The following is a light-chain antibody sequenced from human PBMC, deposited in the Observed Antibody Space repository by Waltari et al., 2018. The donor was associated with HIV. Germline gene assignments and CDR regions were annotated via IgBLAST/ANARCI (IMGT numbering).Light chain of an antibody. CDR3: ATWDDTLSGPV. CDR1: ISNIGSNS. J-gene: IGLJ3*02. Sequence: QSVLTQPTSASGTPGQQITISCSGNISNIGSNSVNWYQQFSGEAPKLLIFSNNQHPSGVPARFSGSKSGSAASLAISGLHSDDEAIYHCATWDDTLSGPVFGGGTKLTVL. V-gene: IGLV1-44*01. CDR2: SNN.